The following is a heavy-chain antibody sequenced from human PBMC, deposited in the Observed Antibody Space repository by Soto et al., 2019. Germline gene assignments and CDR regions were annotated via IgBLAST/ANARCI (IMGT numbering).Heavy chain of an antibody. Sequence: QVQLVQSGAEVKKPGASVKVSCKASGYTFTSYGISWVRQAPGQGLEWMGWISAYNGNTNYAQKLQGRVTMTTDPSTSTAYMELRSLRSDDAAVYYCAGSIAVLNEGAFDIWGQGTMVTVSS. D-gene: IGHD2-2*01. CDR2: ISAYNGNT. CDR1: GYTFTSYG. J-gene: IGHJ3*02. CDR3: AGSIAVLNEGAFDI. V-gene: IGHV1-18*01.